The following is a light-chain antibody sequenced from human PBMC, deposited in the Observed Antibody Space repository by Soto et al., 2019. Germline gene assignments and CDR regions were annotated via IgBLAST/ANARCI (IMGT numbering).Light chain of an antibody. Sequence: QSALTQPASVSGSPGQSITISCTGTSSDIGRYNYVSWYQQHPGKAPKLVIFEVAYRPSGISYRFSGSKSGNTASLTISGLLPEDEADYYCSSFTDRTDLEVFGTGTKVTVL. CDR1: SSDIGRYNY. CDR2: EVA. V-gene: IGLV2-14*01. J-gene: IGLJ1*01. CDR3: SSFTDRTDLEV.